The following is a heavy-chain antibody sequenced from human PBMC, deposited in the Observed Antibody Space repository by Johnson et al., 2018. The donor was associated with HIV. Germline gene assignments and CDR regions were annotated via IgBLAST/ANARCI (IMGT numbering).Heavy chain of an antibody. J-gene: IGHJ3*01. Sequence: MQLVESGGGLVQPGGSLRLSCAASGVTVSNNYMTWVRQAPGKGLAWVSIIYSGGITHYAESVKGRCPISRDNAKNSLYLQNNSLRTEDTAIYFCTRAKWDLHVHSAFDVWGRGTTVTVSS. CDR2: IYSGGIT. CDR1: GVTVSNNY. D-gene: IGHD1-26*01. V-gene: IGHV3-66*01. CDR3: TRAKWDLHVHSAFDV.